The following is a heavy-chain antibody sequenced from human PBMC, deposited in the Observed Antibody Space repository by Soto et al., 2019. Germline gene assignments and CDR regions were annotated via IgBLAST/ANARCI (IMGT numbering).Heavy chain of an antibody. Sequence: SETLSLTCAVYGGSFSGYYWSWIRQPPGKGLEWIGEINHSGSTNYNPSLKSRVTISVDTSKNQFSLKLSSVTAADTAVYYCARGQRPRGTVYWGQGTLVTVSS. CDR1: GGSFSGYY. CDR2: INHSGST. V-gene: IGHV4-34*01. D-gene: IGHD3-16*01. J-gene: IGHJ4*02. CDR3: ARGQRPRGTVY.